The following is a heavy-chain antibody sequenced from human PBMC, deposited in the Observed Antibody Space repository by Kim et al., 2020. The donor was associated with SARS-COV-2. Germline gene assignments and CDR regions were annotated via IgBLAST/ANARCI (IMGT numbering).Heavy chain of an antibody. CDR3: ARSPLGGYYYYGMDV. V-gene: IGHV5-51*01. CDR2: IYPGDSDT. D-gene: IGHD3-16*01. J-gene: IGHJ6*02. CDR1: GYSFTSYW. Sequence: GESLKISCKGSGYSFTSYWIGWVRQMPGKGLEWMGIIYPGDSDTRYSPSFQGQVTISADKSISTAYLQWSSLKASDTAMYYCARSPLGGYYYYGMDVWGQGTTVTVSS.